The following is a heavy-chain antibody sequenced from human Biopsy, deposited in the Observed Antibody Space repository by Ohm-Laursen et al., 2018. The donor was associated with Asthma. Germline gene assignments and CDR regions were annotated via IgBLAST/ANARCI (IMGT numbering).Heavy chain of an antibody. CDR1: GGTLNNYA. D-gene: IGHD5-12*01. V-gene: IGHV1-69*13. CDR2: LIPVLGTA. CDR3: ARGYSGTDRIVYYYSGMEV. J-gene: IGHJ6*02. Sequence: EASVKVSCKSSGGTLNNYAISWVRQAPRQGLEWMGGLIPVLGTADYAPMFEGRVTITADESTSTAYLELTSLRFEDTAVYYCARGYSGTDRIVYYYSGMEVWGQGTTVTVSS.